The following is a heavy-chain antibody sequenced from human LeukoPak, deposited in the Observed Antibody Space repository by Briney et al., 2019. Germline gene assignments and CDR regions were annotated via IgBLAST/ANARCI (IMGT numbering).Heavy chain of an antibody. V-gene: IGHV3-53*01. CDR2: IYSGDST. CDR1: GFTVSGDS. J-gene: IGHJ4*02. D-gene: IGHD3-10*01. CDR3: ATVSGGDYFDY. Sequence: GGSLRLSCAASGFTVSGDSMSWARQAPGKGLEWVSLIYSGDSTYYADSVKGRFTISRDNSKNTLYLQMNSLRAEDTAMYYCATVSGGDYFDYWGQGTLVTVSS.